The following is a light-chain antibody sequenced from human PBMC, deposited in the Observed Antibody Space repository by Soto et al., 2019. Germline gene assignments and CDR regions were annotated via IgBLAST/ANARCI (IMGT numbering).Light chain of an antibody. Sequence: QSALAQPASVSGSPGQPITISCTGTSSDVGAYKFVSWYQHHPGKAPKLLIFEVANRPSGVSSRFSGSKSGNTASLTISRLLPEDEADYYCNSYTNDTTLVFGSGTKLTVL. CDR2: EVA. V-gene: IGLV2-14*01. J-gene: IGLJ1*01. CDR3: NSYTNDTTLV. CDR1: SSDVGAYKF.